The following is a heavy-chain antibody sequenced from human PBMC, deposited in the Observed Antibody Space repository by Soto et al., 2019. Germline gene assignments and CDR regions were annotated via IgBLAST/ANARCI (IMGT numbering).Heavy chain of an antibody. D-gene: IGHD3-10*01. V-gene: IGHV3-74*02. CDR3: ASDLSGRADV. CDR2: MDEDGGTT. CDR1: GFTFSSYW. Sequence: EVQLVESGGGLVRPVGSLRLSCAASGFTFSSYWMHWVRQVPGKGLVWVSRMDEDGGTTDYADSVKGRFTISRDNAKTTLYLQMNSLSVEDTAVYYCASDLSGRADVWGQGTTVTVSS. J-gene: IGHJ6*02.